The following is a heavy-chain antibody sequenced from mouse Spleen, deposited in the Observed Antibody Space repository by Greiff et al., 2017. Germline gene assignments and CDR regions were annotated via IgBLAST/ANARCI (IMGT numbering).Heavy chain of an antibody. CDR2: IYPGSGNT. CDR1: GYAFTNYW. Sequence: QVQLQQSGAELVRPGTSVKISCKASGYAFTNYWLGWVKQRPGHGLEWIGDIYPGSGNTYYNEKFKGKATLTADKSSSTAYMQLSSLTSEDSAVYFCARLILFYYGSLYWYFDVWGAGTTVTVSS. J-gene: IGHJ1*01. CDR3: ARLILFYYGSLYWYFDV. V-gene: IGHV1-63*01. D-gene: IGHD1-1*01.